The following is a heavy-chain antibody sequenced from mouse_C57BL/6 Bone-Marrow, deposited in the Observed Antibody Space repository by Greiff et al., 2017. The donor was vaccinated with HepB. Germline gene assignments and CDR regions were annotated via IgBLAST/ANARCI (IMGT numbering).Heavy chain of an antibody. J-gene: IGHJ2*01. CDR1: GFTFSDYY. V-gene: IGHV5-12*01. CDR3: ARLGITTGYFDY. D-gene: IGHD2-4*01. Sequence: EVMLVESGGGLVQPGGSLKLSCAASGFTFSDYYMYWVRQTPEKRLEWVAYISNGGGSTYYPDTVKGRFTISRDNAKNTLYLQMSRLKSEDTAMYYCARLGITTGYFDYWGQGTTLTVSS. CDR2: ISNGGGST.